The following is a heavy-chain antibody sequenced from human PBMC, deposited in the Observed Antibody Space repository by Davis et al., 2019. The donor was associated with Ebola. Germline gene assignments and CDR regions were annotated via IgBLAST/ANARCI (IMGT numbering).Heavy chain of an antibody. V-gene: IGHV1-2*02. CDR3: ARGYRIAARHGNWFDP. Sequence: ASVTVSCKASGYTFTGYYMHWVRQAPGQGLEWMGWINPNSGGTNYAQKFQGRVTMTRDTSISTAYMDLSRLRSDDTAVYYCARGYRIAARHGNWFDPWGQGTLVTVSS. D-gene: IGHD6-6*01. CDR2: INPNSGGT. CDR1: GYTFTGYY. J-gene: IGHJ5*02.